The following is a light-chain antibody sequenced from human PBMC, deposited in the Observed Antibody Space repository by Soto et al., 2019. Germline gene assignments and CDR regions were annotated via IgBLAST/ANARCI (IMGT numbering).Light chain of an antibody. J-gene: IGLJ1*01. CDR2: EDS. Sequence: SSELTQPPSVSVAPGQTARITCGGNNIGSKSVHWYQQKPRQAPVLVVYEDSDRPSGIPERFSGSNSGNTATLTISRVEAGDEADYYCQVWDISSDHPGDVFGTGTKVTVL. CDR3: QVWDISSDHPGDV. V-gene: IGLV3-21*02. CDR1: NIGSKS.